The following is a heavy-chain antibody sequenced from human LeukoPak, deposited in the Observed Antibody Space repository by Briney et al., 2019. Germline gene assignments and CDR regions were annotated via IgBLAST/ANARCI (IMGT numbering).Heavy chain of an antibody. V-gene: IGHV3-11*04. Sequence: GGSLRLSCAASRFTFRDHFMSWIRQPPGKGLEYVPYISSSGSDTYYSDSVKGRFTVSRDNAKNSLFLRMNSLRAEDTAVYYCATAPTEDGDGSSPGYWGQGTLVTVSS. CDR3: ATAPTEDGDGSSPGY. CDR2: ISSSGSDT. D-gene: IGHD4-17*01. CDR1: RFTFRDHF. J-gene: IGHJ4*02.